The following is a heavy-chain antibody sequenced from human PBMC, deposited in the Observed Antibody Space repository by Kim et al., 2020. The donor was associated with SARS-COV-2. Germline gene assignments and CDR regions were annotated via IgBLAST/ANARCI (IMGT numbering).Heavy chain of an antibody. CDR2: IIPIFGIA. CDR3: ARGGNPVRWGVYYYYMDV. CDR1: GGTFSSYA. V-gene: IGHV1-69*04. J-gene: IGHJ6*03. D-gene: IGHD3-10*01. Sequence: SVKVSCKASGGTFSSYAISWVRQAPGQGLEWMGRIIPIFGIANYAQKFQGRVTITADKSTSTAYMELSSLRSEDTAVYYCARGGNPVRWGVYYYYMDVWGKGTTVTVSS.